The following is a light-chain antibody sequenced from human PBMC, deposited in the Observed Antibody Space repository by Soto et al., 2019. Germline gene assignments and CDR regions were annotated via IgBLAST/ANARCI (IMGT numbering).Light chain of an antibody. CDR3: QQYGSSPTSYT. J-gene: IGKJ2*01. Sequence: EIVLTQSPGTLSLSPGERATLSCRASQSVSSSYLAWYQQKPGQAPRLLIYGASSRATGIPDRFSGSGSGTDFTLTISRLEPEDFAVYYCQQYGSSPTSYTFGQGTKPEIK. CDR2: GAS. CDR1: QSVSSSY. V-gene: IGKV3-20*01.